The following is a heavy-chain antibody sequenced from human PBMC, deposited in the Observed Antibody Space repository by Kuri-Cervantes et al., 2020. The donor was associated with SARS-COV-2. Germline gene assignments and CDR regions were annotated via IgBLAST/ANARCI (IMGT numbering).Heavy chain of an antibody. CDR1: GGSISSGGYS. D-gene: IGHD3-22*01. Sequence: SQTLSLTCAVSGGSISSGGYSWSWIRQPPGKGLEWIGYIYHSGSTYYNPSLKSRVTISVDRSKNQFSLKLSSVTAADTAVYYCARLYDSSGYYYPAFDYWGQGTLVTVSS. J-gene: IGHJ4*02. CDR3: ARLYDSSGYYYPAFDY. V-gene: IGHV4-30-2*01. CDR2: IYHSGST.